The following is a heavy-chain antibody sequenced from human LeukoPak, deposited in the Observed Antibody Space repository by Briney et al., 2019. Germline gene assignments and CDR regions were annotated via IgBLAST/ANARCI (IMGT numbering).Heavy chain of an antibody. J-gene: IGHJ3*02. V-gene: IGHV4-39*07. CDR3: ARDYYDSSGYDAFDI. CDR1: GGSISSSSYY. CDR2: IYYSGST. D-gene: IGHD3-22*01. Sequence: SETLSLTCTVSGGSISSSSYYWGWIRQPPGKGLEWIGSIYYSGSTYYNPSLKSRVAISVDTSKNQFSLKLSSVTAADTAVYYCARDYYDSSGYDAFDIWGQGTMVTVSS.